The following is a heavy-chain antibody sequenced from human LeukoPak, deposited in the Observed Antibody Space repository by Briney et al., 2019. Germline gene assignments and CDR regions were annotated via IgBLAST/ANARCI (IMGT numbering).Heavy chain of an antibody. CDR3: ARERSEGATFDY. D-gene: IGHD1-26*01. Sequence: SETLSLPCTVSGGSVSSGSYYWSWIRQPPGKRLEWIGYIYYSGSTIYNPSLKSRVTMSVDTSKNHFSLKLTSVTAADTAVYYCARERSEGATFDYWGQGTLVTVAS. CDR1: GGSVSSGSYY. CDR2: IYYSGST. J-gene: IGHJ4*02. V-gene: IGHV4-61*01.